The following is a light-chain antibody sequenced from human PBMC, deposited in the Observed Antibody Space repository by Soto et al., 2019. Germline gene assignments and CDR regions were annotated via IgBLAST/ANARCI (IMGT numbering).Light chain of an antibody. CDR2: SIS. CDR3: QKYGNSPWT. CDR1: QRFGSSN. V-gene: IGKV3-20*01. Sequence: EIVLTQSPGTLSLSPGERGTLSCRASQRFGSSNLAWYQQKTGQAPRLLIYSISSRATGIPDRFSGSGSGTDLNLTISRLEPEDFAVYYCQKYGNSPWTCGQGTKVDIK. J-gene: IGKJ1*01.